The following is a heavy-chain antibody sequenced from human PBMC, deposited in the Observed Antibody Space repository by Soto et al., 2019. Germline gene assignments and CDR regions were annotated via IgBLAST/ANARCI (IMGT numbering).Heavy chain of an antibody. V-gene: IGHV3-30*18. CDR2: ISYDGSNK. D-gene: IGHD1-26*01. Sequence: GGSLRLSCAASGFTFSSYGMHWVRQAPGKGLEWVTEISYDGSNKYYADTKKDRFIISRDNSKNTLYLQMNSLRAEDAAVYYCSKVGYCGSYFDYWGQGTLVTVSS. CDR3: SKVGYCGSYFDY. CDR1: GFTFSSYG. J-gene: IGHJ4*02.